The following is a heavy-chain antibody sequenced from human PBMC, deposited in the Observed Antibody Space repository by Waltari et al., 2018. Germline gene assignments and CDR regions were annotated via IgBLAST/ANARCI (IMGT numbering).Heavy chain of an antibody. V-gene: IGHV4-38-2*01. Sequence: QVQLQESGPGLVQPSETLSLTCAVAGDSISSGYYWGWIRQPPGKGLEWIGSIYHSGSTYYNPSLKSRVTISVDTSKNQFSLKLSSVTAADTAVYYCARQLSVDAFDIWGQGTMVTVSS. CDR3: ARQLSVDAFDI. CDR2: IYHSGST. J-gene: IGHJ3*02. CDR1: GDSISSGYY. D-gene: IGHD1-1*01.